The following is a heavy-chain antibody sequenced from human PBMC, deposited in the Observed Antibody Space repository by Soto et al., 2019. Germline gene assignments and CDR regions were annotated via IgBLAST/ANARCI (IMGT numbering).Heavy chain of an antibody. J-gene: IGHJ4*02. Sequence: GGSLRLSCAASGFTVSTKYMSWVRQAPGKGLGWVSVIYSGGRTFYADSVRGRFTISRDNSKNTVNLQMNSLRAEDTAVYYCARDPWAADYWGQGPLVTVSS. CDR2: IYSGGRT. CDR1: GFTVSTKY. CDR3: ARDPWAADY. D-gene: IGHD3-16*01. V-gene: IGHV3-66*01.